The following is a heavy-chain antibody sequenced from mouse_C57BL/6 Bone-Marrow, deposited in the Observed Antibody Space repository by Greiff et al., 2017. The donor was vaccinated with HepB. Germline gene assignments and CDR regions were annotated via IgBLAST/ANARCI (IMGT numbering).Heavy chain of an antibody. Sequence: VQVVESGAELVKPGASVKLSCKASGYTFTEYTIHWVKQRSGQGLEWIGWFYPGSGSIKYNEKFKDKATLTADKSSSTVYMELSRLTSEDSAVYFCARHEAPTAQARAWFAYWGQGTLVTVSA. J-gene: IGHJ3*01. CDR1: GYTFTEYT. D-gene: IGHD3-2*02. CDR2: FYPGSGSI. V-gene: IGHV1-62-2*01. CDR3: ARHEAPTAQARAWFAY.